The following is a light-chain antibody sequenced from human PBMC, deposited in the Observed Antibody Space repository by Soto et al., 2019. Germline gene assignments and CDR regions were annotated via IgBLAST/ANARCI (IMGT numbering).Light chain of an antibody. Sequence: IQKTQSPSTLSGSVGDRVTITCRASQTISSWLAWYQQKPGKAPKLPIYKASTVKSGVPSRFSGSRSGTEFTLPISSLLPDDVATYYCQHYNSYSEAFGQGTKVDIK. V-gene: IGKV1-5*03. CDR3: QHYNSYSEA. CDR2: KAS. J-gene: IGKJ1*01. CDR1: QTISSW.